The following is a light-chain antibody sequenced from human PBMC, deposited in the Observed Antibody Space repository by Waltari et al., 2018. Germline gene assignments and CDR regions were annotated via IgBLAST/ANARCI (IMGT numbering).Light chain of an antibody. V-gene: IGKV2-30*01. J-gene: IGKJ5*01. CDR3: MQATHWPVT. CDR1: QSLVYTYGISY. CDR2: KVS. Sequence: DVGLTQSPLSLPFTLGQPASISCRSRQSLVYTYGISYLNWFNQRPGQAPRRLIYKVSIRDSGAPDRFSGSGSGTEFTLMISSVEADDVGVYFCMQATHWPVTFGQGTRLE.